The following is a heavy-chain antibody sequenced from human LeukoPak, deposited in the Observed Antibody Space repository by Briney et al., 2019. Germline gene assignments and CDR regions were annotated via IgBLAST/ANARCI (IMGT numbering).Heavy chain of an antibody. CDR1: GGSFSGYY. V-gene: IGHV4-34*01. CDR3: ATRPDGPGWFDP. CDR2: INHSEST. D-gene: IGHD2-8*01. Sequence: SGTLSLTCAVYGGSFSGYYWSWIRQPPGKGLEWIGEINHSESTNYNPSLKSRVTVSVDTSKNQFSLKLTSVTAADTAVYYCATRPDGPGWFDPWGQGTLVTVSS. J-gene: IGHJ5*02.